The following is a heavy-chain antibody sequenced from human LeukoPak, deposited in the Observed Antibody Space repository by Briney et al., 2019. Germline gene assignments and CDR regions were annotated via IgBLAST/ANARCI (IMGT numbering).Heavy chain of an antibody. CDR2: IYYSGNT. CDR3: AREGSAVGAKGAFDI. V-gene: IGHV4-39*07. CDR1: GGSISGTSYY. D-gene: IGHD1-26*01. J-gene: IGHJ3*02. Sequence: SETLSLTCTVSGGSISGTSYYWGWIRQPPGKGLEWIGSIYYSGNTYYNPSLKSRVTISVDTSKNQFSLKLSSVTAADTAVYYCAREGSAVGAKGAFDIWGQGTMVTVSS.